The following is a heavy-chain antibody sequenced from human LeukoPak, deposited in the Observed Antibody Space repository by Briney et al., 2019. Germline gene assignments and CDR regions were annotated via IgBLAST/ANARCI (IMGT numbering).Heavy chain of an antibody. CDR2: ISGSGGST. J-gene: IGHJ4*02. D-gene: IGHD1-14*01. V-gene: IGHV3-23*01. CDR3: VRVTGSRDY. CDR1: GFTFSSYA. Sequence: GGSLRLSCAASGFTFSSYAMSWVRQAPGKGLEWVSAISGSGGSTYYADSVKGRFTISGDNSKNTLYLHMNRQRAEDTAVFYCVRVTGSRDYWGQGTLVTASS.